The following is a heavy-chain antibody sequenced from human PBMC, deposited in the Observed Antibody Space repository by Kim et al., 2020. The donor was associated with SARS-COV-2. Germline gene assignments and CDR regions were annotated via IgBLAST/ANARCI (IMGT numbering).Heavy chain of an antibody. J-gene: IGHJ4*02. V-gene: IGHV4-31*03. CDR3: ARTLGRYFDWLFDY. Sequence: SETLSLTCTVSGGSISSGGYYWSWIRQHPGKGLEWIGYIYYSGSTYYNPSLKSRVTISVDTSKNQFSLKLSSVTAADTAVYYCARTLGRYFDWLFDYWGQGTLVTVSS. CDR1: GGSISSGGYY. D-gene: IGHD3-9*01. CDR2: IYYSGST.